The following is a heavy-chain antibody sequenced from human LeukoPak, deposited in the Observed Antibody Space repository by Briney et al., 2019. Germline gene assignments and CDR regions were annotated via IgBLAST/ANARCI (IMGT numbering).Heavy chain of an antibody. CDR2: IHYTGSP. V-gene: IGHV4-59*01. CDR1: GSSISSFY. J-gene: IGHJ6*03. D-gene: IGHD2-2*01. Sequence: SETLSLTCSVSGSSISSFYWSWIRHSPGRGLEWIGYIHYTGSPHYNPSLRGRVTISLDRSQNQFSLNLTSVTAADAALYYCAREMILPVTRYHFYYMDVWGRRTAVTVSS. CDR3: AREMILPVTRYHFYYMDV.